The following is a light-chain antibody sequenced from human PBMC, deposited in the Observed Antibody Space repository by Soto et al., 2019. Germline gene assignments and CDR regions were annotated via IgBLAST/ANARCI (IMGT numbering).Light chain of an antibody. J-gene: IGKJ4*01. CDR1: QSISSY. CDR2: DAS. CDR3: QQYDNLLT. V-gene: IGKV1-33*01. Sequence: DIQMTQSPSSLSASVGDRVTITGRASQSISSYLNWYQQKPGKAPKLLIYDASNLETGVPSRFSGSGSGTDFTFTISSLQPEDIATYYCQQYDNLLTFGGGTKVDIK.